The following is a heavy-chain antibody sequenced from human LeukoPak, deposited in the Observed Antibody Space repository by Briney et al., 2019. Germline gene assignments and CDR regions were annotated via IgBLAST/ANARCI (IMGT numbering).Heavy chain of an antibody. CDR1: GFTFSSYS. J-gene: IGHJ4*02. D-gene: IGHD6-19*01. Sequence: GGSLRLSCEASGFTFSSYSMNWVRQAPGKGLEWVSSISSSSTYIYYADSMKGRFTISRDNAKNSLYLQMNSLRAEDTAVYYCARVERVAGIDYWGQGTLVTVSS. CDR2: ISSSSTYI. CDR3: ARVERVAGIDY. V-gene: IGHV3-21*01.